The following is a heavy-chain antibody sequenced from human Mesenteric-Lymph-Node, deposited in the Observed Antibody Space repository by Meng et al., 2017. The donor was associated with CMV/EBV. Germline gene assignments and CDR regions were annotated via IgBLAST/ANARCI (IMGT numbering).Heavy chain of an antibody. CDR3: ARSAAQSKNDY. Sequence: LSLTCAASGFTFSNYEMNWVRQAPGKGLEWISYISNSGSTIYHADSVKGRFTISRDNAKNSLYLQMNSLRAEDTAVYYCARSAAQSKNDYWGQETLVTVSS. CDR2: ISNSGSTI. D-gene: IGHD6-6*01. CDR1: GFTFSNYE. V-gene: IGHV3-48*03. J-gene: IGHJ4*02.